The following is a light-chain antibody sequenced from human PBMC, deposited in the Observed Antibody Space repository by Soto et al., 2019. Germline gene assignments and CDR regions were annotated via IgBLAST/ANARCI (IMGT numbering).Light chain of an antibody. CDR3: SSYTISTTYV. CDR1: SNDVGLYNY. V-gene: IGLV2-14*03. J-gene: IGLJ1*01. CDR2: DVT. Sequence: VLTQPASVSGSPGQSITISFTGTSNDVGLYNYVSWYQQHPGKAPKLMIYDVTERPSGVSNRFSGSKSGNTASLTISGLQAEDEGDYYCSSYTISTTYVFGTGTKVTVL.